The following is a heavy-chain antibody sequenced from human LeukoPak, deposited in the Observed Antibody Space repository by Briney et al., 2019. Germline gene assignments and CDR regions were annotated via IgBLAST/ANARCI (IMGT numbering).Heavy chain of an antibody. V-gene: IGHV4-34*01. CDR1: GGSFSGYY. D-gene: IGHD5-12*01. J-gene: IGHJ4*02. Sequence: SSETLSLTCAVYGGSFSGYYWSWIRQPPGKGLEWIGEINHSGSTNYNPSLKGRVTISVDTSKNQFSLKLSSVTAADTAVYYCATLGSRYRHVDYWGQGTLVTVSS. CDR2: INHSGST. CDR3: ATLGSRYRHVDY.